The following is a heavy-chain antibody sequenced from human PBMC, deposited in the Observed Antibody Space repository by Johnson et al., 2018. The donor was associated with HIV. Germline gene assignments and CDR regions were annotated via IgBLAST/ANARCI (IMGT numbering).Heavy chain of an antibody. CDR2: IRYDGSNN. Sequence: QVQLVESGGGVVQPGGSLRLSCAASGFTFSSYGMHWVRQAPGKGLEWVAFIRYDGSNNYYADSVQGRFTISRDNSKNTLYLQMNSLRAEDTAVYYCARGFDAFDIWGQGTMVTVSS. CDR1: GFTFSSYG. J-gene: IGHJ3*02. V-gene: IGHV3-30*02. CDR3: ARGFDAFDI.